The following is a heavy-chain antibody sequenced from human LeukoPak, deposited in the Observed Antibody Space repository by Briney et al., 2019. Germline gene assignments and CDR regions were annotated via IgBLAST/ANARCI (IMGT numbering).Heavy chain of an antibody. CDR1: GYTFTGYY. D-gene: IGHD1-26*01. Sequence: GASVKVSCKASGYTFTGYYIHWVRQAPGQGLEWVGRIHPNSGGTNYAQKFLGRVTMTRDTSITTSYMELNRLTSDDTAVYFCARQMSGSAAPADYWGQGTLVTVSS. V-gene: IGHV1-2*02. CDR3: ARQMSGSAAPADY. J-gene: IGHJ4*02. CDR2: IHPNSGGT.